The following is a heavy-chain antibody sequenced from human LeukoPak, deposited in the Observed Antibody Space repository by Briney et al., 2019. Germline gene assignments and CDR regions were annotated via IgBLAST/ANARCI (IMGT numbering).Heavy chain of an antibody. CDR1: GFTFRIYW. CDR2: IKQDGSEK. V-gene: IGHV3-7*04. CDR3: ARDYYGSGWYGDH. J-gene: IGHJ4*02. Sequence: GGSLRLSCAAAGFTFRIYWMSWVRQAPGKGLEWVANIKQDGSEKFYVDSVKGRFTLSRDNAKNSLFLQVNSLRAEDTAVYYCARDYYGSGWYGDHWGQGTLVTVSS. D-gene: IGHD6-19*01.